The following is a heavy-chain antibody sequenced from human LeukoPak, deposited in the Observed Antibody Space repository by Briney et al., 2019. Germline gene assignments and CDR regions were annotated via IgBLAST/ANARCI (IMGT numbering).Heavy chain of an antibody. CDR1: GYTFTSYG. V-gene: IGHV1-18*01. J-gene: IGHJ4*02. Sequence: ASVKVSCKASGYTFTSYGISWVRQAPGQGLEWMGWISAYNGNTNYAQKFQGRVTITADESTSTAYMELSSLRSEDTAVYYCARSYGSGSYYSWGQGTLVTVSS. D-gene: IGHD3-10*01. CDR2: ISAYNGNT. CDR3: ARSYGSGSYYS.